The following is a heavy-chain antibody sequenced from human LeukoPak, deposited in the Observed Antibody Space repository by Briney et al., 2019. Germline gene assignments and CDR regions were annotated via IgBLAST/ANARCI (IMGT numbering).Heavy chain of an antibody. Sequence: GRSLRLSCAASGFTFDDYAMHWVRQAPRKGLEWVSGISWNGGSIAYADSVKGRFTISKDNAKNSLFLQMNSLRNEDTALYYCAKDRGPYGDRFGYFDYWGQGTLITVSS. J-gene: IGHJ4*02. CDR1: GFTFDDYA. CDR2: ISWNGGSI. CDR3: AKDRGPYGDRFGYFDY. V-gene: IGHV3-9*01. D-gene: IGHD4-17*01.